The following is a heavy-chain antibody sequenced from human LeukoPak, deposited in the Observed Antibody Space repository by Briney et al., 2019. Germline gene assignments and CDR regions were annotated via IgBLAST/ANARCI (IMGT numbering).Heavy chain of an antibody. J-gene: IGHJ6*02. CDR1: GYTFTSYD. CDR2: MNPNSGNT. CDR3: AADLRPPRTNPYCSSTSCYSGMDV. Sequence: GASVKVSCKASGYTFTSYDINWVRQAAGQGLEWMGWMNPNSGNTGYAQKFQERVTITRDMSTSTAYMELSSLRSEDTAVYYCAADLRPPRTNPYCSSTSCYSGMDVWGQGTTVTVSS. V-gene: IGHV1-8*01. D-gene: IGHD2-2*01.